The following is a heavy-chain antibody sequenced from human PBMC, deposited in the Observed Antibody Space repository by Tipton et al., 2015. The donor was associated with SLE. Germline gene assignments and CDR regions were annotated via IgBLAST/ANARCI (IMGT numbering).Heavy chain of an antibody. J-gene: IGHJ4*02. D-gene: IGHD3-10*01. V-gene: IGHV4-59*08. CDR2: IYYSGST. CDR1: GGSISSYY. CDR3: ARHNRLWFTD. Sequence: GLVKPSETLSLTCTVSGGSISSYYWSWIRQPPGKGLEWIGYIYYSGSTNYNPSLKSRVTISVDTPKTQFSLKLSSVTAADTAVYYCARHNRLWFTDWGQGTLVTVSS.